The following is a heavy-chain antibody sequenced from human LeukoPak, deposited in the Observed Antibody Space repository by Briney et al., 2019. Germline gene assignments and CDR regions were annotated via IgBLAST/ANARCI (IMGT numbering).Heavy chain of an antibody. Sequence: GASVKVSCKASGYTFTSYGISWVRQAPGQGLEWMGWISAYNGNTNYAQKLQGRVTMTTDTSTSTTYMELRSLRSDDTAVYYCARADYGDYEDNWFDPWGQGTLVTVSS. CDR3: ARADYGDYEDNWFDP. CDR2: ISAYNGNT. CDR1: GYTFTSYG. J-gene: IGHJ5*02. D-gene: IGHD4-17*01. V-gene: IGHV1-18*01.